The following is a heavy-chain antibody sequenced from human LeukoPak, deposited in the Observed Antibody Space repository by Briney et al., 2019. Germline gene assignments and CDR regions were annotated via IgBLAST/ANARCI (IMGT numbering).Heavy chain of an antibody. CDR2: ISGSGGSI. J-gene: IGHJ4*02. CDR3: AKGKGSSWYSGY. Sequence: GGSLRLSCAASGFTFSSYAMSWVRQAPGKGLEWVSAISGSGGSIYYADSVKGRFTISRDNAKNTLYMQMNSLRAEHTAVYYCAKGKGSSWYSGYWGQGTLVTVSS. CDR1: GFTFSSYA. D-gene: IGHD6-13*01. V-gene: IGHV3-23*01.